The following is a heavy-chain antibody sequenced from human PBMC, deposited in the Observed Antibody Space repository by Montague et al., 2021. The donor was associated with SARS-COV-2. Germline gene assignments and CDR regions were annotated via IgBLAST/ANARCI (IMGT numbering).Heavy chain of an antibody. CDR1: GGSFSGYY. J-gene: IGHJ4*02. CDR3: ARGFDY. Sequence: SETLSLTCAVYGGSFSGYYWSWIRQPPGKGLEWIGEINHSGSTNYNPSPKSRVTITVETSKNQFSLKLSSVTAADTAVYYCARGFDYWGQGTLVTVSS. V-gene: IGHV4-34*01. CDR2: INHSGST.